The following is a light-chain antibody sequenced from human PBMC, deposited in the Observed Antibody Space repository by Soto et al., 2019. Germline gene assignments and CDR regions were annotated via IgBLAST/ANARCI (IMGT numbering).Light chain of an antibody. V-gene: IGKV3-15*01. CDR1: QSVSSN. CDR2: GAS. Sequence: EIVMTQSPATLSVSPGERATLSCRASQSVSSNLAWYQQKPVQAPRLLIYGASTRATGIPARFSGSGSGTEFPLTISSLQSEDFAVYYCQQYNNWPPLTFGGGTKVEIK. CDR3: QQYNNWPPLT. J-gene: IGKJ4*01.